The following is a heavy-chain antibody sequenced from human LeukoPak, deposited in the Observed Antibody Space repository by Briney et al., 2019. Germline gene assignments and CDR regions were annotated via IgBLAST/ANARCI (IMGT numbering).Heavy chain of an antibody. CDR2: ISSRNTYI. D-gene: IGHD5-18*01. V-gene: IGHV3-21*01. CDR1: GFTFSTYT. CDR3: AKFRGYSYGPIGY. J-gene: IGHJ4*02. Sequence: GGSLRLSCAASGFTFSTYTMNWVRQAPGKGLEWVSFISSRNTYIYYADSMKGRFTISRDNAKNSLYLQMNGLRAEDTAVYYCAKFRGYSYGPIGYWGQGTLVTVSS.